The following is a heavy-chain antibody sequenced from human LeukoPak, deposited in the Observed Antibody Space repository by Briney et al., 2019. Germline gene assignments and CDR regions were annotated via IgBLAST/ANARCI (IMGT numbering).Heavy chain of an antibody. CDR1: GFTFSSYA. Sequence: GRSLRLSCAASGFTFSSYAMHWVSQAPGKGLEWVAVISYDGNNKYYADSVKGRFTISRDNSKNTLYLQMKSRRAEDTAVYYCARDKTPLRLYYYDSSGAFDYWGQGTLVTVSS. CDR2: ISYDGNNK. CDR3: ARDKTPLRLYYYDSSGAFDY. V-gene: IGHV3-30-3*01. J-gene: IGHJ4*02. D-gene: IGHD3-22*01.